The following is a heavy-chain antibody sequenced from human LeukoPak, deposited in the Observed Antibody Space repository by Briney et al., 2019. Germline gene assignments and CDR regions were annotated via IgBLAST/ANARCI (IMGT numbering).Heavy chain of an antibody. CDR2: INAGNGDT. D-gene: IGHD3-10*01. V-gene: IGHV1-3*01. CDR3: ARDPGSRSYWSNSGMDV. Sequence: GASVTVSCKASRYTFSNDAMHWVRQAPGERLEWMGWINAGNGDTKYSQNFQGRVTITRDTSASTTYMELSSLRSEDTAVYYCARDPGSRSYWSNSGMDVWGQGTTVTVSS. CDR1: RYTFSNDA. J-gene: IGHJ6*02.